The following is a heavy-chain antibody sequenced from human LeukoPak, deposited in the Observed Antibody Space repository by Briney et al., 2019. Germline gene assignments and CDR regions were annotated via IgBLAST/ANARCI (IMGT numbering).Heavy chain of an antibody. J-gene: IGHJ6*03. V-gene: IGHV3-21*01. Sequence: KPGGSLRLSCAASGFTFSSYSMNWVRQAPGKGLEWVSSISSSSYIYYADSVKGRFTISRDNAKNSLYLQMNSLRAEDTAVYYCARDLPEDIVVVPAAIHYYMDVWGKGTTVTVSS. CDR2: ISSSSYI. CDR1: GFTFSSYS. CDR3: ARDLPEDIVVVPAAIHYYMDV. D-gene: IGHD2-2*01.